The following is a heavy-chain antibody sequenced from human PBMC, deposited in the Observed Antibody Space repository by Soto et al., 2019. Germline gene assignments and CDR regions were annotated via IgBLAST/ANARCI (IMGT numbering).Heavy chain of an antibody. Sequence: QVQLVQSGAEVKKPGASVKVSCKASGYPLTTYYLHWVRQAPGQGLEWLGMINPSAGTTFYAPKFEGRVAMPRDTPSSTVYMDWSSLRSYDTAVYDWARDVPGMGSSSFDYWGQGTLVTVSS. J-gene: IGHJ4*02. CDR3: ARDVPGMGSSSFDY. D-gene: IGHD6-6*01. CDR1: GYPLTTYY. CDR2: INPSAGTT. V-gene: IGHV1-46*01.